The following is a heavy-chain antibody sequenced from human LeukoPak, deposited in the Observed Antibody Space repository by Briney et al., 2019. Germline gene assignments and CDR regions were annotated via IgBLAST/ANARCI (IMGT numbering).Heavy chain of an antibody. D-gene: IGHD3-10*01. Sequence: PGGSLRLSCAASGFTFSSYAMSWVRQAPGKRLEWVSAISGSGGSTYYADSVKGRFTISRDNSKNTLYLQMNSLRAEDTAVYYCAKDSIGFYYGSGTGYWGQGTLVTVSS. CDR3: AKDSIGFYYGSGTGY. CDR2: ISGSGGST. J-gene: IGHJ4*02. CDR1: GFTFSSYA. V-gene: IGHV3-23*01.